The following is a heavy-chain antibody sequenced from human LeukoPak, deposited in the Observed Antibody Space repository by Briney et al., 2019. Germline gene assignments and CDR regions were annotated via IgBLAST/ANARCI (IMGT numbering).Heavy chain of an antibody. D-gene: IGHD3-9*01. CDR1: GFTFSVAW. CDR3: TSVLGPPYYDILTGDYTGVGFDY. Sequence: PGGSLRLSCGASGFTFSVAWMTWVRQAPGKGLEWVGRIKSKASGGTTDSAAPVKGRFTISRDDSETTLYLQMNSLKTEDTAVYYCTSVLGPPYYDILTGDYTGVGFDYWGQGTLVTVSS. V-gene: IGHV3-15*01. CDR2: IKSKASGGTT. J-gene: IGHJ4*02.